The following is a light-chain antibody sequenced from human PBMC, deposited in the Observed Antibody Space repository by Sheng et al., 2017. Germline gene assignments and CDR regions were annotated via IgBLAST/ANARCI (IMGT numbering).Light chain of an antibody. Sequence: QLVLTQSPSASASLGASVKLTCTLSSGHSSYAIAWHQQQSEKGPRYLMKVNSDGSHNKGDGIPDRFSGSSSGAERYLTISSLQSEDEADYYCQTWGTGIHVFGTGTKVTVL. CDR3: QTWGTGIHV. CDR1: SGHSSYA. V-gene: IGLV4-69*01. J-gene: IGLJ1*01. CDR2: VNSDGSH.